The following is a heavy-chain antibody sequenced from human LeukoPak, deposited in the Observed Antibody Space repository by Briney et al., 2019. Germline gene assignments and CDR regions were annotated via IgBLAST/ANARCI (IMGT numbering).Heavy chain of an antibody. CDR2: IYYSGST. Sequence: TSETLSLTCTVSGGSISSYYWSWIRQPPGKGLEWIGYIYYSGSTNYNPSLKSRVTISVDTSKYQFSLKLSSVTAADTAVYYCARDGSVAGYFQHWGQGTLVTVSS. CDR3: ARDGSVAGYFQH. V-gene: IGHV4-59*01. D-gene: IGHD6-19*01. J-gene: IGHJ1*01. CDR1: GGSISSYY.